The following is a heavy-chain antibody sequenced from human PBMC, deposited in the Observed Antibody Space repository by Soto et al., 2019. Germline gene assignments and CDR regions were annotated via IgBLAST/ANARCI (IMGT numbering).Heavy chain of an antibody. V-gene: IGHV3-23*01. CDR1: GFTFSSYA. CDR3: AKDRGGGSGFDS. D-gene: IGHD2-15*01. J-gene: IGHJ4*02. CDR2: ISASGGST. Sequence: EEQLLESGGGLVQPGGSLRRSCAASGFTFSSYAMSWVRQAPGKGLECVSGISASGGSTYDADSAKGGFTISRDNSKNTLYLQMNSLRAEDTAVYYCAKDRGGGSGFDSWGQGTLVTVSS.